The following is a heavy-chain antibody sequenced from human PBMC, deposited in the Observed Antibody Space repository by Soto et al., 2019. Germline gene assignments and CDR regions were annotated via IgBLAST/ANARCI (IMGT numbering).Heavy chain of an antibody. CDR2: ISTYNGNT. D-gene: IGHD3-22*01. CDR1: GYTFTTYG. V-gene: IGHV1-18*01. J-gene: IGHJ4*02. Sequence: ASVKVSCKASGYTFTTYGMSWVRQAPGQGLDWMGRISTYNGNTKYAERLQGRVTMTTDTTTSTAYMELRSLRSDDTAVYYCARGPTDYYDNSGNYFLDYWVQGTLVTVSS. CDR3: ARGPTDYYDNSGNYFLDY.